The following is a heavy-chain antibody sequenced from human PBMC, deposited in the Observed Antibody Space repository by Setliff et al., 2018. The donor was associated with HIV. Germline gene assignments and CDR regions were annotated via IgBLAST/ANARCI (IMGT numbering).Heavy chain of an antibody. J-gene: IGHJ5*02. CDR1: GGTFGSKG. V-gene: IGHV1-24*01. CDR2: SDPEDGNK. Sequence: ASVKVSCKASGGTFGSKGISWVRQAPGKGLEWMGGSDPEDGNKMYAQKLQGRVTMTEYTSTDTAYMELSSLRSEDTAVYYCATGKLSGSGSPIYNWFDPWGQGALVTVSS. CDR3: ATGKLSGSGSPIYNWFDP. D-gene: IGHD3-10*01.